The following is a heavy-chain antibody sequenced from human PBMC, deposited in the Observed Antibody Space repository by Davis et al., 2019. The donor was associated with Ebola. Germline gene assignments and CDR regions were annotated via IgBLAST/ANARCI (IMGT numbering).Heavy chain of an antibody. CDR1: GFTFSGSA. CDR2: IRSKANSYAT. CDR3: TRSNWNYYYYYGMDV. D-gene: IGHD1-1*01. V-gene: IGHV3-73*01. J-gene: IGHJ6*02. Sequence: GESLKISCAASGFTFSGSAMHWVRQASGKGLEWVGRIRSKANSYATAYAASVKGRFTIPRDDSKNTAYLQMNSLKTEDTAVYYCTRSNWNYYYYYGMDVWGQGTTVTVSS.